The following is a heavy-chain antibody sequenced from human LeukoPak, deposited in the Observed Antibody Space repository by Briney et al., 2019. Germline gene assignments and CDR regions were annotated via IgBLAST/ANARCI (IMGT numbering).Heavy chain of an antibody. Sequence: SETLSLTCTVSGGSVSSGSYYWSWSRQPPGKGLEWIGYIYYSGSTNYNPSLKSRVTISVDTSKNQFSLKLSSVTAADTAVYYCARESGYSSSWYPVDWGQGTLVTVSS. CDR3: ARESGYSSSWYPVD. J-gene: IGHJ4*02. D-gene: IGHD6-13*01. V-gene: IGHV4-61*01. CDR2: IYYSGST. CDR1: GGSVSSGSYY.